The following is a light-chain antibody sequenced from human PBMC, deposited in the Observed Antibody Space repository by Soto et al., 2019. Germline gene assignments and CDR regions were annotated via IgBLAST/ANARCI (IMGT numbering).Light chain of an antibody. CDR2: DAS. J-gene: IGKJ5*01. CDR3: QQYDNLTIT. Sequence: DIQMTQSPSTLSASVGYRFTITCRASQSISRWLFWYQQKPGKAPKLLIYDASSLETGVPSRFSGSGSGTDFTFTISSLQPEDIATYYCQQYDNLTITFGQGTRLEIK. V-gene: IGKV1-33*01. CDR1: QSISRW.